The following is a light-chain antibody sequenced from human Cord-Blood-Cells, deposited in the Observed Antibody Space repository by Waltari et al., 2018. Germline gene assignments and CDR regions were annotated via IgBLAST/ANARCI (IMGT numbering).Light chain of an antibody. CDR3: CSYAGSSTWV. J-gene: IGLJ3*02. V-gene: IGLV2-23*01. CDR1: SSDVGSYTL. CDR2: EGS. Sequence: QSALTQPASVSGSPGQSITISCTGTSSDVGSYTLVSGYQQHPVKAPKLMIYEGSKRPSGVSNRFSGSKSGNTASLTISGLQAEDEADYYCCSYAGSSTWVFGGGTKLTVL.